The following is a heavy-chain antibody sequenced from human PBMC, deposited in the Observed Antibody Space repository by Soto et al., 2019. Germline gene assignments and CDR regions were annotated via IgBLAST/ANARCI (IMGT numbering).Heavy chain of an antibody. J-gene: IGHJ3*02. CDR2: IYYSGST. V-gene: IGHV4-31*03. Sequence: QVQLQESGPGLVKPPQTLSLTCTVSGGSISSCGYYWRWIRPHPGKGLEWIGYIYYSGSTYYNPSLKSRVTITVDTSKNQFSLKLSSVTAADTAVYYCARDHGTIFGVAADAFDIWGQGTMVTVSS. D-gene: IGHD3-3*01. CDR1: GGSISSCGYY. CDR3: ARDHGTIFGVAADAFDI.